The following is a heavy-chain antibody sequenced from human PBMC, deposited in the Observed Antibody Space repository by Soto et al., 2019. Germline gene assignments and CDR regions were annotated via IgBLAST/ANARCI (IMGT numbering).Heavy chain of an antibody. CDR2: INPSGGST. V-gene: IGHV1-46*01. CDR3: ARGEGGPRWGSIDY. CDR1: GYTLTSYY. Sequence: ASVKVSCKAPGYTLTSYYMHWVRQAPGQGLEWMGIINPSGGSTNYAQKFQGRVTMTRDTSISTAYMELSRLRSDDTAVYYCARGEGGPRWGSIDYWGQGTLVTVSS. D-gene: IGHD2-21*01. J-gene: IGHJ4*02.